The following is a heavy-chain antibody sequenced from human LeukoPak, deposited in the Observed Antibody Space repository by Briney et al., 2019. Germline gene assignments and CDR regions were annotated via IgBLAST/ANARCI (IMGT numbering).Heavy chain of an antibody. CDR2: TYYRSKWYN. D-gene: IGHD3-22*01. CDR1: GDSVSSNSAA. V-gene: IGHV6-1*01. J-gene: IGHJ4*02. CDR3: ARENSPGIVVATHFDY. Sequence: SQTLSLTCAISGDSVSSNSAAWNWIRQSPSRGLEWLGRTYYRSKWYNDYAVSVKSRITINPDTSKNQFSLQLNSVTPEDTAVYYCARENSPGIVVATHFDYWGQGTLVTVSS.